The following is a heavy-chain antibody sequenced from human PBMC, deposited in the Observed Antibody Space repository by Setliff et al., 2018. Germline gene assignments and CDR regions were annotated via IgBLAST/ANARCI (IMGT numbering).Heavy chain of an antibody. CDR1: GYTFVNYG. J-gene: IGHJ6*03. Sequence: ASVKVSCKASGYTFVNYGVSWVRQAPGQGVEWMGWISTYSGAIKNVPKFRDRVTMTTDASTNTAYMKLTSVSAADTAVYYCARAYYYASGNSHNYYMDVWGKGTAVTVSS. CDR3: ARAYYYASGNSHNYYMDV. V-gene: IGHV1-18*01. D-gene: IGHD3-10*01. CDR2: ISTYSGAI.